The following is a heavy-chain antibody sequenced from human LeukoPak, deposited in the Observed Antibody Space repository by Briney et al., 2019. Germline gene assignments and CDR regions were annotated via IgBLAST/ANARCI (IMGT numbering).Heavy chain of an antibody. V-gene: IGHV3-48*03. Sequence: SGGSLRLSCAASGFTFSSFEMYWVRQAPGKGLEWVSYISSSGSSIYYADSVKGRFTISRDNAKNSLYLQMNSLRAEDTAVYYCAELGITMIGGVGGKGTTVTISA. CDR2: ISSSGSSI. D-gene: IGHD3-10*02. CDR1: GFTFSSFE. CDR3: AELGITMIGGV. J-gene: IGHJ6*04.